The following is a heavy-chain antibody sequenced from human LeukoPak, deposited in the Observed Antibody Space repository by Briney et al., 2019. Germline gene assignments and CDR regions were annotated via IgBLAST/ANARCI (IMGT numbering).Heavy chain of an antibody. D-gene: IGHD2-21*02. Sequence: GGSLRLSCAASGFTFSSYAMSWVRQAPGKGLEWVSAISGSGGSTYYADSVKGRFTISRDNSKNTLYLQMNSLRAENTAVYYCAKDPLAYCGGDCYSDYWGQGTLVTVSS. CDR2: ISGSGGST. CDR3: AKDPLAYCGGDCYSDY. J-gene: IGHJ4*02. CDR1: GFTFSSYA. V-gene: IGHV3-23*01.